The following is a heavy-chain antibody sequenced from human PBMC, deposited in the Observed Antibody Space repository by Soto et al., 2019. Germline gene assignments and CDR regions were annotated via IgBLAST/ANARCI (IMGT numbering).Heavy chain of an antibody. V-gene: IGHV1-3*01. D-gene: IGHD5-12*01. CDR3: ARAISGYVT. Sequence: ASVKVSCKASGYTFTSYAMLCVRQAPGQRLEWMGWINAGNGNTKYSQKFQGRVTITRDTSASTAYMDLSSLRSEDTSIYYCARAISGYVTWGQGTLVTVSS. CDR2: INAGNGNT. J-gene: IGHJ5*02. CDR1: GYTFTSYA.